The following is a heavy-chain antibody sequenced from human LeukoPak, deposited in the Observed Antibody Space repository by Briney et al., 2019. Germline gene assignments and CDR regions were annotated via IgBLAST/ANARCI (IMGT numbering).Heavy chain of an antibody. J-gene: IGHJ4*02. CDR1: GFTFSSYE. D-gene: IGHD3-9*01. CDR3: ARDFPARYDTLTGSF. V-gene: IGHV3-48*03. Sequence: GGSLRLSCAASGFTFSSYEMNWVRQAPGKGLEWVSYISSSGSTIYYADSVKGRFTISRDNAKNSLYLQMNSLRAEDTAVYYCARDFPARYDTLTGSFWGQGTLVTVSS. CDR2: ISSSGSTI.